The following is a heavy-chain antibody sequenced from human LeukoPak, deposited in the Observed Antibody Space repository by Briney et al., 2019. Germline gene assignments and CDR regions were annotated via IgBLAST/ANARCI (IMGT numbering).Heavy chain of an antibody. CDR3: AKQGSGSYYRTYFDY. CDR2: IYYSGST. J-gene: IGHJ4*02. CDR1: GGSISSSSYY. V-gene: IGHV4-39*01. D-gene: IGHD3-10*01. Sequence: SETLSLTCTVSGGSISSSSYYWGWIRQPPGKGLEWIGSIYYSGSTYYNPSLKSRVTISVDTSKNQFSLKLSSVTTADTAVYYCAKQGSGSYYRTYFDYWGQGTLVAVSS.